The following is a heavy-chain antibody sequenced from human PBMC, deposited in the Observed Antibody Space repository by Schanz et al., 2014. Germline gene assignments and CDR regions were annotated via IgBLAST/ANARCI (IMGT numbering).Heavy chain of an antibody. CDR1: GFTLSNSD. D-gene: IGHD2-15*01. V-gene: IGHV3-13*01. CDR3: ARDRGYCSGGSCLTFDY. Sequence: EVQLVESGGGLVQPGGSLRLSCAASGFTLSNSDMHWVRQGTGKGLQWVSTIGYLGDTYYPDSVKGRFTVSRDSGQNSLYLQMNSLRAEDTAVYYCARDRGYCSGGSCLTFDYWGQGTLVTVSS. CDR2: IGYLGDT. J-gene: IGHJ4*02.